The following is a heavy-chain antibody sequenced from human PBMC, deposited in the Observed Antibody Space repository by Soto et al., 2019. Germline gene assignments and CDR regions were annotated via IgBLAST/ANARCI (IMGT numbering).Heavy chain of an antibody. Sequence: ASVKVSCKASGYTFTSYGISWVRQAPGQGLEWMGWISAYNGNTNYAQKLQGRVTMTTDTSTSTAYMELRSLRSDDTAVYYCAKDARITIFSNWFDPWGQGTLVTVSS. D-gene: IGHD3-9*01. CDR1: GYTFTSYG. J-gene: IGHJ5*02. V-gene: IGHV1-18*01. CDR3: AKDARITIFSNWFDP. CDR2: ISAYNGNT.